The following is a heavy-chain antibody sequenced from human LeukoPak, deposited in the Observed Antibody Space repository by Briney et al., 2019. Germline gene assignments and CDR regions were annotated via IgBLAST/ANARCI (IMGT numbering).Heavy chain of an antibody. CDR1: GYTFTSYG. CDR3: ARRGACSSGSSRYYYYYYMDV. J-gene: IGHJ6*03. V-gene: IGHV1-18*01. D-gene: IGHD2-15*01. Sequence: GASVKVSCKASGYTFTSYGISWVRQAPGQGLEWMGWISAYNGNTNYAQKLQGRVTMTTDASTSTAYMELRSLRSDDTAVSYCARRGACSSGSSRYYYYYYMDVWGKGTTVTISS. CDR2: ISAYNGNT.